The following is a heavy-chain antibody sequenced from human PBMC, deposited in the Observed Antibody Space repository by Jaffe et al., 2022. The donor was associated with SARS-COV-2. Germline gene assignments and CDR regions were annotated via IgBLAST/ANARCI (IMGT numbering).Heavy chain of an antibody. CDR3: AKDPKKKRITMVRGAPQRADNDY. V-gene: IGHV3-9*01. CDR1: GFTFDDYA. J-gene: IGHJ4*02. D-gene: IGHD3-10*01. CDR2: ISWNSGSI. Sequence: EVQLVESGGGLVQPGRSLRLSCAASGFTFDDYAMHWVRQAPGKGLEWVSGISWNSGSIGYADSVKGRFTISRDNAKNSLYLQMNSLRAEDTALYYCAKDPKKKRITMVRGAPQRADNDYWGQGTLVTVSS.